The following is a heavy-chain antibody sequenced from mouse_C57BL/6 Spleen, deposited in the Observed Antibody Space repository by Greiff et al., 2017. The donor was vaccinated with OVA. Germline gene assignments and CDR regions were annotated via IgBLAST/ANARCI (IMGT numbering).Heavy chain of an antibody. CDR2: IYPGDGDT. Sequence: QVHVKQSGAELVKPGASVKISCKASGYAFSSYWMNWVKQRPGKGLEWIGQIYPGDGDTNYNGKFKGKATLTADKSSSTAYMQLSSLTSEDSAVYFCARRGTTVVAPYAMDYWGQGTSVTVSS. D-gene: IGHD1-1*01. CDR3: ARRGTTVVAPYAMDY. V-gene: IGHV1-80*01. J-gene: IGHJ4*01. CDR1: GYAFSSYW.